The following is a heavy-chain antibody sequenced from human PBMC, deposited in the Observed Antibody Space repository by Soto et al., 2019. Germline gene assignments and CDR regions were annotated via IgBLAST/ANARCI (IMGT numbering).Heavy chain of an antibody. CDR1: RFTFGGYA. CDR2: ITGNAANT. Sequence: LRLSCSASRFTFGGYAMSWVRQAPGKGLEWVSGITGNAANTVYADSVKGRFTISRDNSKNALYLQLNSLRAEDTAVYFCAKAARDCGGDCYSSYFDSWGQGALVTVSS. CDR3: AKAARDCGGDCYSSYFDS. J-gene: IGHJ4*02. V-gene: IGHV3-23*01. D-gene: IGHD2-21*02.